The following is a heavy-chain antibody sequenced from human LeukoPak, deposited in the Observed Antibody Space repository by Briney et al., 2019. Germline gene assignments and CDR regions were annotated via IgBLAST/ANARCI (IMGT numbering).Heavy chain of an antibody. V-gene: IGHV3-74*03. CDR1: GFTFSDYW. D-gene: IGHD1-14*01. J-gene: IGHJ4*02. CDR3: ARSNHADDF. Sequence: GGSLTLSRAASGFTFSDYWMHWVRQVPGKGLVWVSRINTSGSSTTYADSVKGRFTISRDNAKNTLYLQMDSLRAEDTGVYYCARSNHADDFWGQGTLVTVSS. CDR2: INTSGSST.